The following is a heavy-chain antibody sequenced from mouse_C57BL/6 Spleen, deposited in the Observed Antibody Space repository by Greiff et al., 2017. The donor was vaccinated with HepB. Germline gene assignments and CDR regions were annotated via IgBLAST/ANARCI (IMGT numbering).Heavy chain of an antibody. CDR2: IYPGAGDT. CDR1: GYAFSSSW. V-gene: IGHV1-82*01. J-gene: IGHJ2*01. D-gene: IGHD1-1*01. Sequence: VQLQQSGPELVKPGASVKISCKASGYAFSSSWMNWVKQRPGKGLEWIGRIYPGAGDTKYNGKFKGKATLTADKSSSTAYLQLISLTSEDSAVYFGARRDYGSSYVGYFDYWGQGTTLTVSS. CDR3: ARRDYGSSYVGYFDY.